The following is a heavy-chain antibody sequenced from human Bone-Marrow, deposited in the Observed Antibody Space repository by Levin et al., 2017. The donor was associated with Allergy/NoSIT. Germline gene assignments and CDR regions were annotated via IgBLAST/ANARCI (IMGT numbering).Heavy chain of an antibody. CDR2: INPHSTGGRT. Sequence: LAGGSLRLSCAASGFTFPDYAMAWVRQAPGKGLEWVSTINPHSTGGRTYYGDSVQGQVTISRDDSKSTLYLQLSSLTVEDTAVYYCAKRQFTSGWYIDYWGQGTLVTVSS. J-gene: IGHJ4*02. D-gene: IGHD2-2*01. CDR3: AKRQFTSGWYIDY. CDR1: GFTFPDYA. V-gene: IGHV3-23*01.